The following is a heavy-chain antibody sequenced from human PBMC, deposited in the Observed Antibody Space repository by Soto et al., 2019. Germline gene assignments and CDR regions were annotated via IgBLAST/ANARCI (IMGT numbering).Heavy chain of an antibody. Sequence: GGSLRLSCAASGFTFSSYAMSWVRQAPGKGLEWVSAISGSGGSTYYADSVKGRFTISRDNSKNTLYLQMNSLRAEDTAVYYCAKVDGYSSTYYYGMDVWGQGTTVTVSS. CDR2: ISGSGGST. J-gene: IGHJ6*02. V-gene: IGHV3-23*01. CDR3: AKVDGYSSTYYYGMDV. D-gene: IGHD6-19*01. CDR1: GFTFSSYA.